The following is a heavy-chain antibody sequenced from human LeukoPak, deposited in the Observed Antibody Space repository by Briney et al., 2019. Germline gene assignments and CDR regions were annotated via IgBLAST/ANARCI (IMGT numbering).Heavy chain of an antibody. CDR2: INPNSGGT. J-gene: IGHJ4*02. V-gene: IGHV1-2*02. CDR1: GYTFTGYY. Sequence: ASVKVSCKVSGYTFTGYYMHWVRQAPGQGLEWMGWINPNSGGTNYARKFQGRVTMTRDTSISTAYMELSRLRSDDTAVYYCARGPSSWYEDYWGQGTLVTVSS. CDR3: ARGPSSWYEDY. D-gene: IGHD6-13*01.